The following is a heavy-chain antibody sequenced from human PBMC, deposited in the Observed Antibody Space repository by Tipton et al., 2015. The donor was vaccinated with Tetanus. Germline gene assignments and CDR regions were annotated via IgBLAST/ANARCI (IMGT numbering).Heavy chain of an antibody. J-gene: IGHJ4*02. CDR1: GGSISTFY. D-gene: IGHD3-10*01. CDR3: QVCCYL. CDR2: IHTSGTT. Sequence: GLVKPSETLSLTCSISGGSISTFYWSWIRQPPGKGLEWLAVIHTSGTTYYADSVKGRFTISRDNSKNSMFLQMNSLRVEDTAVYYCQVCCYLWGQGTLVTVSS. V-gene: IGHV3-53*01.